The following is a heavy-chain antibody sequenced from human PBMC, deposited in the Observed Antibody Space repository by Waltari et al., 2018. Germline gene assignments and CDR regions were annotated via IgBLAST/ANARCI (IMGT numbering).Heavy chain of an antibody. CDR3: ARIRYHSSGYYYYYYYMDV. V-gene: IGHV4-34*01. D-gene: IGHD3-22*01. Sequence: QVQLQQWGAGLLKPSETLSLTCAVYGGSFSGYYWSWIRQPPGKGLEWIGEINHSGSTNYHPSLKRRVTISVDTSKNQFSLKLSSVTAADTAVYYCARIRYHSSGYYYYYYYMDVWGKGTTVTVSS. J-gene: IGHJ6*03. CDR2: INHSGST. CDR1: GGSFSGYY.